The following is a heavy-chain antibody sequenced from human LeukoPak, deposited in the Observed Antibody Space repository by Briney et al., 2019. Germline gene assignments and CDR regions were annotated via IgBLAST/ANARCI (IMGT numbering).Heavy chain of an antibody. CDR3: ARDQSRQFGYYYYYGMDV. CDR1: GFTFSTTA. D-gene: IGHD3-3*01. CDR2: ISGSGDNTVMSGSGENT. J-gene: IGHJ6*02. V-gene: IGHV3-23*01. Sequence: GGSLRLSCAASGFTFSTTAMGWVRQAPGKGLEWLSVISGSGDNTVMSGSGENTYYADSVKGRFTISRDNAKNTLYLQMNSLTAEDTAVYYCARDQSRQFGYYYYYGMDVWGQGTTVTVSS.